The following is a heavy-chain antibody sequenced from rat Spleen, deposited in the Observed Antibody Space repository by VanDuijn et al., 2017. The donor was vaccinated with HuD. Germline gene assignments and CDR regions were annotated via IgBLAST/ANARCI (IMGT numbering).Heavy chain of an antibody. CDR3: TALQSDFDN. D-gene: IGHD1-1*01. Sequence: EVHLVESGGGLVQPGRSLKLSCAASGFTFNNYGMAWVRQPPGKGLEWMGVIWTGGSTAYNSLLKSRLSISRDTSKSQVFLKMNSLQTEDTAMYYCTALQSDFDNWGQGVMVTVSS. CDR1: GFTFNNYG. CDR2: IWTGGST. J-gene: IGHJ2*01. V-gene: IGHV2S63*01.